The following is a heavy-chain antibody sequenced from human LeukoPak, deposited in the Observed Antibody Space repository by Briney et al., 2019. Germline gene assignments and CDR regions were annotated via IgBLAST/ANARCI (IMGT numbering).Heavy chain of an antibody. V-gene: IGHV4-59*01. CDR3: AGYCSGGSCYSRSWFDP. CDR1: GGSISSYY. CDR2: IYYSGST. D-gene: IGHD2-15*01. Sequence: SETLSFTCTVLGGSISSYYWSWIRKPPGKGLGWIGYIYYSGSTNYNPSLKSRVTISVDTSKNQFSLKLSSVTAADTAVYYCAGYCSGGSCYSRSWFDPWGQGTLVTVSS. J-gene: IGHJ5*02.